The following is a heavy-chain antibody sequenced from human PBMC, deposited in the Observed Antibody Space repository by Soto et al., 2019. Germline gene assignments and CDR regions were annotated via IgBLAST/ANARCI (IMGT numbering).Heavy chain of an antibody. CDR1: GGLFSSYP. CDR2: IIPVFQTA. V-gene: IGHV1-69*01. D-gene: IGHD3-22*01. CDR3: ARGGSGYTWFNEF. Sequence: QEQLVQSGDELKKPGSSVKVSCKASGGLFSSYPISWVRQVPGQGLEWMGGIIPVFQTAYYTQRFQGRVTITADESQNTAYMELSSLRSEDTAIYYCARGGSGYTWFNEFWGQGTLVTVSS. J-gene: IGHJ4*02.